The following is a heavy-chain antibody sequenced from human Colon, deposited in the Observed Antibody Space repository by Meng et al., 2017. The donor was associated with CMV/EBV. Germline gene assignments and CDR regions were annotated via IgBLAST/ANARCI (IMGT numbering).Heavy chain of an antibody. V-gene: IGHV1-58*01. CDR3: AKGRTTIFGVGDSAMDV. D-gene: IGHD3-3*02. Sequence: SVKASCKASGFTFSRSGVHWVRQARGQRLEWIGWIVVGSDNTNYAQKFQERVTITRDMSTSTAYMELSSLRSEDTAVYYCAKGRTTIFGVGDSAMDVWGQGTTVTVSS. CDR1: GFTFSRSG. CDR2: IVVGSDNT. J-gene: IGHJ6*02.